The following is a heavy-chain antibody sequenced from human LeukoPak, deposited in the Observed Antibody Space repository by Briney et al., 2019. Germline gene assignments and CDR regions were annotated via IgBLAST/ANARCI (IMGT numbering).Heavy chain of an antibody. V-gene: IGHV4-31*03. Sequence: SETLSLTCTVSGGSISSGGYYWSWIRQHLGKGLEWIGYIYYSGSTYYNPSLKSRVTISVDTSKNQFSLKLSSVTAADTAVYYCARGVKDIVVVPAAINDYWGQGTLVTVSS. CDR3: ARGVKDIVVVPAAINDY. D-gene: IGHD2-2*02. CDR1: GGSISSGGYY. CDR2: IYYSGST. J-gene: IGHJ4*02.